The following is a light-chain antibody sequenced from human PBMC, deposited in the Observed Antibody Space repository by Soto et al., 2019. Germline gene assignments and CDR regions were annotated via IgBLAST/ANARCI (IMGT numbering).Light chain of an antibody. CDR1: QSVSSSY. Sequence: EIVLTQSPGTLSLSPGERATLSCRASQSVSSSYLARSQQRTGQAPRLLIYETSSRATGIPDRFSGSGSGTDFTLTISRLEPEDFAVYYCHQYGSSPPWTFGQGTKVEIK. V-gene: IGKV3-20*01. CDR2: ETS. J-gene: IGKJ1*01. CDR3: HQYGSSPPWT.